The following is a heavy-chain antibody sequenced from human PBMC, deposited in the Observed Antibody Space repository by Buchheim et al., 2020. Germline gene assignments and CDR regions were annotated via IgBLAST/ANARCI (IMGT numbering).Heavy chain of an antibody. D-gene: IGHD3-10*01. V-gene: IGHV4-39*01. CDR2: IYYSGST. Sequence: QVQLQESGPGLVRASETLSLTCIVSGGSISSSSYYWGWIRHPPGKGLEWIGSIYYSGSTYYNPSLKSRVTISVDTSNNQFSLKLSSVTAADTAVYYCASLGSGSYYNWFDPWGQGTL. J-gene: IGHJ5*02. CDR3: ASLGSGSYYNWFDP. CDR1: GGSISSSSYY.